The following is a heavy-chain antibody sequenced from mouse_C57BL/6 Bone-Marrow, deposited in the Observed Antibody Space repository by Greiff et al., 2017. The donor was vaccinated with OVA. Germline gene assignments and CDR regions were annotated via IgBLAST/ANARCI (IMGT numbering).Heavy chain of an antibody. CDR1: GYTFTSYG. CDR3: ARSEGLLRDYAMDY. J-gene: IGHJ4*01. Sequence: LQESGAELVRPGASVKLSCKASGYTFTSYGISWVKQRTGQGLEWIGEIYPRSGNTYYNEKFKGKATLTADKSSSTAYMELRSLTSEDSAVYFCARSEGLLRDYAMDYWGQGTSVTVSS. CDR2: IYPRSGNT. V-gene: IGHV1-81*01. D-gene: IGHD2-3*01.